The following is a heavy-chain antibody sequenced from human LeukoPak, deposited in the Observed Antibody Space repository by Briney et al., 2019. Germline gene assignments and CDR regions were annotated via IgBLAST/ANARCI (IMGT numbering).Heavy chain of an antibody. V-gene: IGHV4-34*01. J-gene: IGHJ4*02. D-gene: IGHD3-3*01. Sequence: SETLSLTCAVYGGSFSGYYWSWIRQPPGKGLEWIGEINHSGSTNYNPSLKSRVTISVDTSKNQFSLKLSSVTAADTAVYYCARGRYYDFWSGYYATGGYFDYWGQGTLVTVSS. CDR2: INHSGST. CDR1: GGSFSGYY. CDR3: ARGRYYDFWSGYYATGGYFDY.